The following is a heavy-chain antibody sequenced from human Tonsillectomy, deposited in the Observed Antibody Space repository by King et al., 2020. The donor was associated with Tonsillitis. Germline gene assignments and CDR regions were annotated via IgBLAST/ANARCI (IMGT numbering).Heavy chain of an antibody. J-gene: IGHJ6*02. V-gene: IGHV3-11*06. CDR3: ARGHYGMDV. CDR1: GFRFSDYY. Sequence: VQLVESGGGLVKPGGSLRLSCVAPGFRFSDYYMSWIRQAPGKGLEWVSYMRSSSSNTDYADSVKGRFTISRDNAKNSLYLQMNSLRAEDTAVYYCARGHYGMDVWGQGTTVIVSS. CDR2: MRSSSSNT.